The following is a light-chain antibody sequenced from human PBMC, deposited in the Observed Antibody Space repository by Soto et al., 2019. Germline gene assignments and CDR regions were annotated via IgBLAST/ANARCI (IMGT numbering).Light chain of an antibody. CDR2: GAS. CDR3: QQYGSSPWT. J-gene: IGKJ1*01. Sequence: ENVLTQSPGTLSLSPGERATISCRASQSVSSSFLAWYQQKPGQAPRLLIYGASSRPTGIPDRFSGSGSGTDFTLTISRLEPEDFAVYYCQQYGSSPWTFGQGTKV. V-gene: IGKV3-20*01. CDR1: QSVSSSF.